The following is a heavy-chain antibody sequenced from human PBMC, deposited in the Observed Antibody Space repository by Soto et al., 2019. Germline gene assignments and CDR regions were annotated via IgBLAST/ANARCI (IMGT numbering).Heavy chain of an antibody. V-gene: IGHV3-7*01. J-gene: IGHJ5*02. CDR3: ARDRGRGVECFGSCYSSYFDP. CDR1: GFTFTTYW. Sequence: EVQLVESGGGLVQPGGSLRLSCAASGFTFTTYWMSWVRQAPGKGLEWVTNIKEDGSAKSYVGSVKGRFTISRDKAKNTLYLQMNSLRAEDTAVYHCARDRGRGVECFGSCYSSYFDPWGQGTRVTVSS. D-gene: IGHD2-15*01. CDR2: IKEDGSAK.